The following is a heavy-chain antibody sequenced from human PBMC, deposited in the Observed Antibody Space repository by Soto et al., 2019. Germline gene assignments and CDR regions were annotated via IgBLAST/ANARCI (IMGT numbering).Heavy chain of an antibody. CDR1: GFTLDDACSEFIFADYA. J-gene: IGHJ3*02. CDR2: ISWSSGAK. D-gene: IGHD2-15*01. Sequence: EVQLVESGGGLVQPGGSLRLSCVGSGFTLDDACSEFIFADYAIHWVRQAPGKGLGWGTSISWSSGAKGYADSVKGRFSISRANAKTPLFLQMDSLRPEDTALYYCAKVGPKWSSDAFDIWRQGTIVTVSS. CDR3: AKVGPKWSSDAFDI. V-gene: IGHV3-9*01.